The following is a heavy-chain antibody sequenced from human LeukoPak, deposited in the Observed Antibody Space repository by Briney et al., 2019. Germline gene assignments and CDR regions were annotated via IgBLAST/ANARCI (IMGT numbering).Heavy chain of an antibody. D-gene: IGHD6-13*01. CDR2: ISYDGSNK. CDR1: GFTFSSYA. CDR3: AREQLVHYYFDY. Sequence: GGSLRLSCAASGFTFSSYAMHWVRQAPGKGLEWVAVISYDGSNKYYADSVKGRFTISRDNSKNTLYLQMNSLGAEDTAVYYCAREQLVHYYFDYWGQGTLVTVSS. V-gene: IGHV3-30-3*01. J-gene: IGHJ4*02.